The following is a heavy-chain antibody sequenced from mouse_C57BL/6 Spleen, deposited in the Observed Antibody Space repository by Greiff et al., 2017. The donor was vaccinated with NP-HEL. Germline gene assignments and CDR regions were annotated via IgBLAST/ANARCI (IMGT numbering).Heavy chain of an antibody. V-gene: IGHV1-42*01. CDR2: IHPSTVGT. CDR1: GYSFTGYY. J-gene: IGHJ3*01. Sequence: EVQLQQSGPELVKPGASVKISCKASGYSFTGYYMNWVKQSPEKSLECIFYIHPSTVGTTYNQKFKAKATLTVDKSSSTAYMQLKSLTSEDSAVYYCARSGFAYWGQGTLVTVSA. CDR3: ARSGFAY.